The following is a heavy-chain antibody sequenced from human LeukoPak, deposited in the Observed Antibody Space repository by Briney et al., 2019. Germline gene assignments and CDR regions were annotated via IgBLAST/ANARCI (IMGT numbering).Heavy chain of an antibody. CDR1: GFTFSTYF. J-gene: IGHJ6*02. CDR2: IASDGSHT. V-gene: IGHV3-30-3*01. Sequence: GRSLRLSCAASGFTFSTYFMHWVRQAPGKGLEWVADIASDGSHTFYVESVKGRFTISRDNSKNTLYLQMNSLRAEDTAVYYCARDRDGMDVWGQGTTVTVSS. CDR3: ARDRDGMDV.